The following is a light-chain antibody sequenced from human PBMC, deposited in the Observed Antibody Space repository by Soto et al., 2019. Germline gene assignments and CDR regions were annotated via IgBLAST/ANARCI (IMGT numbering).Light chain of an antibody. CDR3: QQLKSYPIT. V-gene: IGKV1-12*01. Sequence: IPITQAPSSVSASVGDRVTITCRASQGISSWLAWYQQKQGKAPRLLIYAASTLQSGVPSRFSGIGSGTDLTITISSLKPEDVKTDECQQLKSYPITFGQGTRLEIK. J-gene: IGKJ5*01. CDR2: AAS. CDR1: QGISSW.